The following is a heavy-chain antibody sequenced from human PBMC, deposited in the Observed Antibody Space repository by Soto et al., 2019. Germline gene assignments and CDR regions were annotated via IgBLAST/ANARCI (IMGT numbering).Heavy chain of an antibody. CDR2: IYPSGST. CDR3: ARRNYDTSGYYYWFDP. V-gene: IGHV4-4*02. Sequence: SETLSLTCAVSGGSISRSNWWSWVRQSPEKGLEWIGEIYPSGSTNYNPPLKSRVTISVDKSKNQFSLKLTSVTAADTAVYYCARRNYDTSGYYYWFDPWGQGTLVTVSS. J-gene: IGHJ5*02. D-gene: IGHD3-22*01. CDR1: GGSISRSNW.